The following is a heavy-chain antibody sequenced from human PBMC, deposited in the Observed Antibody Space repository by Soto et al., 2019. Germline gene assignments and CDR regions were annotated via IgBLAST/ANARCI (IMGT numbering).Heavy chain of an antibody. J-gene: IGHJ6*02. V-gene: IGHV3-23*01. CDR1: GFTFSSYA. Sequence: LRLSCAASGFTFSSYAMSWVRQAPGKGLEWVSAISGSGGSTYYADSVKGRFTISRDNSKNTLYLQMNSLRAEDTAVYYCAKVVPAAIRVFYYYYYGMDVWGQGTTVTVSS. D-gene: IGHD2-2*02. CDR2: ISGSGGST. CDR3: AKVVPAAIRVFYYYYYGMDV.